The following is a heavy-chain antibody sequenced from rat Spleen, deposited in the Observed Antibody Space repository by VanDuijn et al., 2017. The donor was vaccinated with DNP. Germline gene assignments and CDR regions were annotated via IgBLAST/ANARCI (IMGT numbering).Heavy chain of an antibody. D-gene: IGHD1-11*01. V-gene: IGHV4-2*01. CDR2: INKDSSII. CDR3: AKGPNYGGLSDYFDY. J-gene: IGHJ2*01. CDR1: GFNFNDYW. Sequence: EVKLVESGGGLVQPGRSLKLSCAASGFNFNDYWMGWVRQAPGKGLEWIGQINKDSSIINYIPSLKEKITISRDNAKSTLYLQMSKLGSEDTAIYYRAKGPNYGGLSDYFDYWGQGVMVTVSS.